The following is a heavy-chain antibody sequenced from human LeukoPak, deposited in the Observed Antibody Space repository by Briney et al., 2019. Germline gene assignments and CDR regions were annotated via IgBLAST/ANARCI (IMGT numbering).Heavy chain of an antibody. CDR3: TRHSVQEGWYRSGMDV. CDR1: GFTFSGSA. CDR2: IRSKANSYAT. Sequence: GGSLRLSCAASGFTFSGSAMHWVRQASGKGLEWVGRIRSKANSYATAYAASVKGRFTISRDDSKNTAYLQMNSLKTEDTAVYYCTRHSVQEGWYRSGMDVWGQGTTVTVSS. V-gene: IGHV3-73*01. J-gene: IGHJ6*02. D-gene: IGHD6-19*01.